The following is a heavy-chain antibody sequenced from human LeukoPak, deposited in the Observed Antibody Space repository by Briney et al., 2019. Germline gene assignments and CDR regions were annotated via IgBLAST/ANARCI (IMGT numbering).Heavy chain of an antibody. CDR1: GGSISSYC. Sequence: SETLSLTCTVSGGSISSYCWSWIRQPPGKGLEWIGYIYYSGSTNYNPSLKSRVTISVDTSKNQFSLKLSSVTAADTAVYYCARLIRPAIAVAGSYYFDYWGQGTLVTVSS. V-gene: IGHV4-59*01. J-gene: IGHJ4*02. D-gene: IGHD6-19*01. CDR3: ARLIRPAIAVAGSYYFDY. CDR2: IYYSGST.